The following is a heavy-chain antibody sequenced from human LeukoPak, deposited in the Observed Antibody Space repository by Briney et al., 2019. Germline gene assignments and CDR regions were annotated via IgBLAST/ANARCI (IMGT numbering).Heavy chain of an antibody. CDR1: GFTFRSYG. V-gene: IGHV3-30*02. CDR3: AKGGLRAFDI. Sequence: GGSLRLSCAASGFTFRSYGMHWVRQAPGKGLEWVAFIRYDVTNKYYVDSVKGRFTISRDNSKNTLYLQMNSLRAEDTAVYYCAKGGLRAFDIWGQGTMVTVSS. CDR2: IRYDVTNK. J-gene: IGHJ3*02.